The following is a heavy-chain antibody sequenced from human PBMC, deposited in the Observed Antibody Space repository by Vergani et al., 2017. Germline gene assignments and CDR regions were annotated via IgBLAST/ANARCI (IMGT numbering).Heavy chain of an antibody. D-gene: IGHD6-13*01. J-gene: IGHJ5*02. CDR3: ARRSSWHLGAWFDP. Sequence: QVQLQESGPGLVKPSETLSLTCAVSGYSISSGYYWGWIRQPPGKGLEWIGSIYHSGSTNYNPSLKSRVTISVDTSKNQFSLKLSSVTAADTAVYYCARRSSWHLGAWFDPWGQGTLVTVSS. CDR1: GYSISSGYY. CDR2: IYHSGST. V-gene: IGHV4-38-2*01.